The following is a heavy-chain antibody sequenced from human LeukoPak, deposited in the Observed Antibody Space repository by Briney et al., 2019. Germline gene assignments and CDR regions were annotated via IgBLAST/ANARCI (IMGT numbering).Heavy chain of an antibody. V-gene: IGHV3-74*01. Sequence: PGGSLRLSCAASGFTFSSYWMHWVRQAPGKWLVWVSRINSDGSSTSYADSVKGRFTISRDNAKNTLYLQMNSLRAEDTAVYYCARTVAGIGPKFDYWGQGTLVTVSS. J-gene: IGHJ4*02. CDR2: INSDGSST. CDR3: ARTVAGIGPKFDY. CDR1: GFTFSSYW. D-gene: IGHD6-19*01.